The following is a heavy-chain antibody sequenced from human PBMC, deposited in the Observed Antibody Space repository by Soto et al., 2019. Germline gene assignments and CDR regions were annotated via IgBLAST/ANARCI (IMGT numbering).Heavy chain of an antibody. CDR2: IIPILDIA. J-gene: IGHJ4*02. V-gene: IGHV1-69*02. D-gene: IGHD2-2*01. Sequence: QVQLVQSGAEVKKPGSSVNVSCKASGGTFSSYTIGWVRQAPGQGLEWMGRIIPILDIAYSAQKFQDRVTIPADKSTGTAYMELSSLRSEDTAVYYCARVPPGYWSSTSCSHYDYWGPGTLVTVSS. CDR1: GGTFSSYT. CDR3: ARVPPGYWSSTSCSHYDY.